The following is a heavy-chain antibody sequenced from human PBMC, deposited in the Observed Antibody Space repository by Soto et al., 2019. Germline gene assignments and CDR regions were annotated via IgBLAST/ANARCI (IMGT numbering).Heavy chain of an antibody. CDR1: GGCITSSSYY. V-gene: IGHV4-39*01. Sequence: QLHLRESGPGLVKPSETLSLTCTVSGGCITSSSYYWGWIRQPPGKGLEWIGSIYYSGSTYYNPSLKSRVTISVDTSKNQFSLKLSSVTAADTAVYYCATQEVGGTYVYTFDPWGQGTLVTVSS. D-gene: IGHD1-26*01. CDR3: ATQEVGGTYVYTFDP. CDR2: IYYSGST. J-gene: IGHJ5*02.